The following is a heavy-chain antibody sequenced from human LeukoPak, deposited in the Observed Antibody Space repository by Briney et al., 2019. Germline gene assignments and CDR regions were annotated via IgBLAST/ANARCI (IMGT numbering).Heavy chain of an antibody. D-gene: IGHD1-26*01. CDR1: GFTFSNYW. V-gene: IGHV3-7*03. CDR2: IKQDGSEE. J-gene: IGHJ4*02. CDR3: ARGGSYPGC. Sequence: GGSLRLSCAASGFTFSNYWMSWVRQAPGKGLEWVAKIKQDGSEEYYVDSVKGRFTISRDNAKNSLFLQMNSLRVEDTAIYYCARGGSYPGCWGQGTLVTVSS.